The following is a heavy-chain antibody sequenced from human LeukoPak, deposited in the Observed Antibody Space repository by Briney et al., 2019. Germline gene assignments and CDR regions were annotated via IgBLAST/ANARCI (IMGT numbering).Heavy chain of an antibody. Sequence: SETLSLTCTVSGGSISSSSYYWGWIRQPPGKGLEWIGSIYYSGSTYYNPSLKSRVTISVDTSKNQFSLKLSSVTAADTAVYYCARFGGFAGTYLDYWGQGTLVTVSS. V-gene: IGHV4-39*07. J-gene: IGHJ4*02. D-gene: IGHD3-10*01. CDR1: GGSISSSSYY. CDR3: ARFGGFAGTYLDY. CDR2: IYYSGST.